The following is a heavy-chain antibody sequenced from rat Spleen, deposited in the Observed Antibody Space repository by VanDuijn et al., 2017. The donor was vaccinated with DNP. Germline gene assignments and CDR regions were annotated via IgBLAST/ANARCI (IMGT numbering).Heavy chain of an antibody. Sequence: EVQLVESGGGLVQPGRSMRLSCVASGFTFNNYWMTWIRQVPGKGLEWVASITTSGDSTSSPDSVKGRFTISRDNAKSTLYLQMDSLRSEDTATYYCTTSSYYGYDYGFGYWGQGTLVTVSS. CDR2: ITTSGDST. V-gene: IGHV5-31*01. J-gene: IGHJ3*01. D-gene: IGHD1-7*01. CDR3: TTSSYYGYDYGFGY. CDR1: GFTFNNYW.